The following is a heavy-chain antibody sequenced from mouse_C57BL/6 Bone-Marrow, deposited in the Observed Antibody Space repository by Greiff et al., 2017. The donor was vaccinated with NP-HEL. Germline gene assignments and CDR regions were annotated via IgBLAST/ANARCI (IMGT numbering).Heavy chain of an antibody. D-gene: IGHD1-1*02. CDR2: IDPENGDT. Sequence: VQLQQSGAELVRPGASVKLSCTASGFNIKDDYMHWVKQRPEQGLEWIGWIDPENGDTEYASKLQGKATITADTSSNTAYLQLSILTSEDTDVYFCTTWSATVVNDDYWGRGTTITVTS. CDR1: GFNIKDDY. J-gene: IGHJ2*01. V-gene: IGHV14-4*01. CDR3: TTWSATVVNDDY.